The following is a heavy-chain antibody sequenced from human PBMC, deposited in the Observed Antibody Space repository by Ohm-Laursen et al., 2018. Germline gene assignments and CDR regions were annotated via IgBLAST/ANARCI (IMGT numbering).Heavy chain of an antibody. Sequence: GSLRLSCAASGFTFSSYTMSWVRQAPGKGLEWVSAVSGGGRSTYYADSVKGRFTISRDNSKNTLYLQMNTLRAEDTAVYYCAKVSGSLDYYYYGMDVWGQGTTVTVSS. D-gene: IGHD1-26*01. CDR1: GFTFSSYT. CDR3: AKVSGSLDYYYYGMDV. V-gene: IGHV3-23*01. CDR2: VSGGGRST. J-gene: IGHJ6*02.